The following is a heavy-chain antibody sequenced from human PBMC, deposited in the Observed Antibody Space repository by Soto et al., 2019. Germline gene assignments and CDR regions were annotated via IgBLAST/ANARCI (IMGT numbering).Heavy chain of an antibody. J-gene: IGHJ5*02. CDR1: GYTFTSYY. CDR3: ARGASAVVVAAIGWFDP. V-gene: IGHV1-46*01. D-gene: IGHD2-15*01. Sequence: GASVKVSCKASGYTFTSYYMHWVRQAPGQGLEWMGIINPSGGSTSYAQKFQGRVTMTRDTSTSTVYMELSSLRSEDTAVYYCARGASAVVVAAIGWFDPWGQGTLVTVSS. CDR2: INPSGGST.